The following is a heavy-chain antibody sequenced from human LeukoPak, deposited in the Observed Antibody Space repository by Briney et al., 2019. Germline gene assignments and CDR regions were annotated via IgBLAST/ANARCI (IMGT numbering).Heavy chain of an antibody. CDR3: AKDRSTYYYDSSGFYPDAFDI. CDR1: GFTFSSYG. D-gene: IGHD3-22*01. Sequence: GGSLRLSCATSGFTFSSYGIHWVRQAPGKGLEWVAVISYDGSNKYYADSVKGRFTISRDNSKNTLYLQMNSLRVEDTAVYYRAKDRSTYYYDSSGFYPDAFDIWGQGTMVTVSS. J-gene: IGHJ3*02. V-gene: IGHV3-30*18. CDR2: ISYDGSNK.